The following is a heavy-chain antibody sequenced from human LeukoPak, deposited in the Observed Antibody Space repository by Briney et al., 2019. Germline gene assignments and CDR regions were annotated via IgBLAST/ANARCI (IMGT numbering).Heavy chain of an antibody. V-gene: IGHV4-38-2*02. CDR1: GYSIRSGFY. Sequence: PSETLSLTCTVSGYSIRSGFYWGWIRQPPGKGLEWIGNIYHSGITYYTPSLKSRVTISVDTSKNQFYLKLSSVTAADTAVYHCARAVGSFDWLPLFDYWGQGTLVTVSS. J-gene: IGHJ4*02. CDR2: IYHSGIT. CDR3: ARAVGSFDWLPLFDY. D-gene: IGHD3-9*01.